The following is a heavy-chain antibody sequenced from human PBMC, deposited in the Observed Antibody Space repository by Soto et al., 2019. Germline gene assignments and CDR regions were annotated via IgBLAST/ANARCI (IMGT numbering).Heavy chain of an antibody. V-gene: IGHV3-30*18. CDR3: AKDYYGSGRLPGAFDI. D-gene: IGHD3-10*01. CDR2: ISYDGSNK. Sequence: GGSLRLSCAASGFTFGSYGMHWVRQAPGKGLEWVAVISYDGSNKYYADSVKGRFTISRDNSKNTLYLQMNSLRAEDTAVYYCAKDYYGSGRLPGAFDIWGQGTMVTVSS. CDR1: GFTFGSYG. J-gene: IGHJ3*02.